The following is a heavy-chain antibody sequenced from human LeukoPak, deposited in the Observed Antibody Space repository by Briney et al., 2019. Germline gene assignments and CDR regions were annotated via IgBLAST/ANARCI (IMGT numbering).Heavy chain of an antibody. D-gene: IGHD6-13*01. J-gene: IGHJ4*02. CDR3: AREYSGFDY. CDR2: IYYYGST. Sequence: PSETLSLTCTVSGDPISGYSNYKWSWIRPPPGKGLEWIGYIYYYGSTNYNPSLKSRVTISVDTSKNLFSLKLSSVTAADTAVYYCAREYSGFDYCGQGTLVTVSS. V-gene: IGHV4-61*01. CDR1: GDPISGYSNYK.